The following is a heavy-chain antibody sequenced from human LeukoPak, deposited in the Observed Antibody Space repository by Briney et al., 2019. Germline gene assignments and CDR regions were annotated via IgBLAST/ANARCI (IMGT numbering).Heavy chain of an antibody. CDR2: ISGSGATT. D-gene: IGHD6-25*01. CDR3: AKRAASGQTYYFDY. J-gene: IGHJ4*02. CDR1: GFTFSNFA. V-gene: IGHV3-23*01. Sequence: PGGSLRLSCAVSGFTFSNFAMSWVRQAPGKGLEWVSAISGSGATTYHADSVKGRFTISRDNSKNTLYLQMNSLRADDTAVYFCAKRAASGQTYYFDYWGQGTLVTVSS.